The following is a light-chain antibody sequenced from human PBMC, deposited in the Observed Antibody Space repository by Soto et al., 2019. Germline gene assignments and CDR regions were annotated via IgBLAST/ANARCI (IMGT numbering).Light chain of an antibody. CDR1: SSDVGSYNL. V-gene: IGLV2-23*01. Sequence: QSVLTQPASVSGSPGQSITISCTGTSSDVGSYNLVSWYQQHPGKAPKLMIYEGSKRPSGVSNRFSGSKSGNTAPLTISGLQAEDEADYYCCSYAGSSRVFGGGTKLTVL. CDR2: EGS. J-gene: IGLJ3*02. CDR3: CSYAGSSRV.